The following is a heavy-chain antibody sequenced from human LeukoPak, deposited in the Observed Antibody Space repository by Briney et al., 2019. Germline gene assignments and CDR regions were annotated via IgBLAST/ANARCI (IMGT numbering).Heavy chain of an antibody. CDR3: ARDSYTEGRGFDY. V-gene: IGHV3-48*01. CDR1: GFTFSSYS. J-gene: IGHJ4*02. Sequence: GGSLRLSCAASGFTFSSYSMNWVRQAPGKGLEWVSYISSSSSTIYYADSVKGRFTISRDNAKNSLYLQMNSLRAEDTAVYYCARDSYTEGRGFDYWGQGTLVTVSS. CDR2: ISSSSSTI. D-gene: IGHD3-16*01.